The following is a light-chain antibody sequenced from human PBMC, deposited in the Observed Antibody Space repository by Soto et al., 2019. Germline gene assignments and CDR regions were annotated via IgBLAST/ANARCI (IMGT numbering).Light chain of an antibody. CDR2: WAS. CDR1: LRVLYSYNNKNY. CDR3: QQYYSTPIT. Sequence: DIVMTQSPDTLAVTLGERATINCNSSLRVLYSYNNKNYLAWYQQKPGQPPKLLIYWASTRESGVPDRFSGSGSVTDFTLTISSLQAEDVAVYYCQQYYSTPITFGQGTRLEIK. V-gene: IGKV4-1*01. J-gene: IGKJ5*01.